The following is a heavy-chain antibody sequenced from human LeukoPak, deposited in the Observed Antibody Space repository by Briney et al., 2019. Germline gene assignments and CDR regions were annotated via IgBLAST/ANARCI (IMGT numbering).Heavy chain of an antibody. V-gene: IGHV3-21*01. CDR1: GFTFSSYS. Sequence: GGSLRLSCAASGFTFSSYSMNWVRQAPGKGLEWVSSISSSSSYIYYADSVKGRFTISRDNAKNSLYLQMNSLTAEDTAVYYCARTAMAYYFDYWGQGTLVTVSS. D-gene: IGHD5-18*01. CDR3: ARTAMAYYFDY. CDR2: ISSSSSYI. J-gene: IGHJ4*02.